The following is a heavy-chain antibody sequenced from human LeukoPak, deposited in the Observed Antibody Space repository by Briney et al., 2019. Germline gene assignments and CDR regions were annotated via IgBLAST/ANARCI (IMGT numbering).Heavy chain of an antibody. J-gene: IGHJ4*02. Sequence: ASVKVSCKAAGYTCTSYDINWVRQATGQGLEWMGWMNPNSGNTGYSQKFQGRVTMTRNTSIRTAYMELSSLRSEDTAVYYCASTGRSPDHYFDYWGQGTLVTVSS. CDR3: ASTGRSPDHYFDY. V-gene: IGHV1-8*01. CDR2: MNPNSGNT. CDR1: GYTCTSYD. D-gene: IGHD1-14*01.